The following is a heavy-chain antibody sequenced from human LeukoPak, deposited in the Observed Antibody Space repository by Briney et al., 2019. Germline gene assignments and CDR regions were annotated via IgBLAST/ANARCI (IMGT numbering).Heavy chain of an antibody. D-gene: IGHD3-22*01. CDR1: GYSFTSYW. J-gene: IGHJ4*02. CDR2: IYPGDSDT. V-gene: IGHV5-51*01. Sequence: GESLKISCKGSGYSFTSYWIGWVRQMPGKGLEWMGIIYPGDSDTRYSPSFQGQVTISADKSISTAYLQWSSLKASDTAMYYCARGPRGYYYDSSGFSLDYWGQGTLVTISS. CDR3: ARGPRGYYYDSSGFSLDY.